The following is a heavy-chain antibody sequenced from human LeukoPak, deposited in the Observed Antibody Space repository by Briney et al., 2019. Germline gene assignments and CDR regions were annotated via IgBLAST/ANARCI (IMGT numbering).Heavy chain of an antibody. V-gene: IGHV1-46*01. D-gene: IGHD3-10*01. Sequence: ASVKVSCKASGYTFTRYYMYWVRQAPGQGLEWMGIINPSGGSTNYAQKFQGRVTMTRDTSISTAYMELSRLRSDDTAVYYCAAGARGGSGSYYQTSFDYWGQGTLVTVSS. CDR2: INPSGGST. CDR1: GYTFTRYY. J-gene: IGHJ4*02. CDR3: AAGARGGSGSYYQTSFDY.